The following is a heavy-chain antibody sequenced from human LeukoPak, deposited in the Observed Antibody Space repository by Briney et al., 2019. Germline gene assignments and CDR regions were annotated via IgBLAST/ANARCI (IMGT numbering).Heavy chain of an antibody. Sequence: SQTLSLTCTVSGGSISSGGYYWSWIRQHPGKGLEWIGYIYHSGSAYYSPSLKSRVTISVDRSKDQFSLQLSSVTAADTAVYYCARVGVTDWFDPWGQGTLVTVSS. CDR2: IYHSGSA. V-gene: IGHV4-30-2*01. J-gene: IGHJ5*02. CDR3: ARVGVTDWFDP. D-gene: IGHD2-21*02. CDR1: GGSISSGGYY.